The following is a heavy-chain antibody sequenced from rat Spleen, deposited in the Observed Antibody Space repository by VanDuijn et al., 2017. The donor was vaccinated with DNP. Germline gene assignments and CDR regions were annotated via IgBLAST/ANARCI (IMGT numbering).Heavy chain of an antibody. CDR3: ARPLTTVAPYFDY. Sequence: EVQLVESGGGLVQPGRSLKLSCAASGFTFSNYGMAWVRQAPKKGLEWIASITGGSGTTSYPDSVKGRFTISRDDAKNTLSLQMNSLRSEDTATYYCARPLTTVAPYFDYWGQGVMVTVSS. CDR2: ITGGSGTT. CDR1: GFTFSNYG. D-gene: IGHD1-3*01. V-gene: IGHV5S13*01. J-gene: IGHJ2*01.